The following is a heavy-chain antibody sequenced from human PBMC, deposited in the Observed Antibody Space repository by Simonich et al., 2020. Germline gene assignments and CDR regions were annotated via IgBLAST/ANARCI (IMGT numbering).Heavy chain of an antibody. V-gene: IGHV3-21*01. CDR3: AGGVYCSSTSCSTYYYYGMDV. CDR2: ISSSSSNI. D-gene: IGHD2-2*01. CDR1: GFTFSSYS. J-gene: IGHJ6*02. Sequence: EVQLVESGGGLVKPGGSLRLSCAASGFTFSSYSMNWVRQAPGKGLEWVSSISSSSSNIYYAESVKDRFTIPRDNAKNSLYLQMNSRRAEDTAVYYCAGGVYCSSTSCSTYYYYGMDVWGQGTTVTVSS.